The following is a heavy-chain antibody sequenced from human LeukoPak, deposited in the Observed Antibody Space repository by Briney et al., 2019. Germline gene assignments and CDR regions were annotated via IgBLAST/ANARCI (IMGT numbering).Heavy chain of an antibody. D-gene: IGHD3-9*01. CDR2: ISAYNGNT. Sequence: ASVKVSCKASGYTFTSYGISWVRQAPGQGLEWMGWISAYNGNTNYAQKLQGRVTMTTDTSTSTAYMELRSLRSDDTAVYCCALLRNFAWPDGYWGQGPLVTVSS. CDR3: ALLRNFAWPDGY. J-gene: IGHJ4*02. CDR1: GYTFTSYG. V-gene: IGHV1-18*01.